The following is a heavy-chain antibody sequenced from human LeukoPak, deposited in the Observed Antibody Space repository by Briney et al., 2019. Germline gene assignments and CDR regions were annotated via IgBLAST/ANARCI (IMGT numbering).Heavy chain of an antibody. D-gene: IGHD3-22*01. V-gene: IGHV1-8*02. CDR2: VNPNSGNT. CDR3: ARRSNDYDSSAYYH. J-gene: IGHJ4*02. Sequence: ASVKVSCKASGYTFTGYYMHWVRQAPGQGLEWMGWVNPNSGNTGHAQKFQGRVILTMQPSINTAYMELSSLTSEDTTIYYCARRSNDYDSSAYYHWGQGTLVTVSS. CDR1: GYTFTGYY.